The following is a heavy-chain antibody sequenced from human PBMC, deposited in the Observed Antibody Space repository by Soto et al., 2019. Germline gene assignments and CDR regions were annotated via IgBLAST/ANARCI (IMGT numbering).Heavy chain of an antibody. CDR1: VFTFSSYA. CDR3: AKLMYFYDSGGYYPPEENYGMDV. CDR2: ISGSGGST. Sequence: GGSLRPSCAASVFTFSSYAMSWFRQAPVKVLERLSSISGSGGSTYYADSVKGRFTISRDNSKNTLYLQMTSLRAEDTATYYCAKLMYFYDSGGYYPPEENYGMDVWGQGTTVTVSS. J-gene: IGHJ6*02. D-gene: IGHD3-22*01. V-gene: IGHV3-23*01.